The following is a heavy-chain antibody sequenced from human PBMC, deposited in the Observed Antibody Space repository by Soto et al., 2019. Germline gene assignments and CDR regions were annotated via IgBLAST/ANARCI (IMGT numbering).Heavy chain of an antibody. V-gene: IGHV3-30*18. CDR1: GFTFSSYG. CDR2: ISYDGSNK. D-gene: IGHD3-3*01. J-gene: IGHJ4*02. Sequence: QVQLVESGGGVVQPGRSLRLSCAASGFTFSSYGMHWVRQAPGKGLEWVAVISYDGSNKYYADSVKGRFTISRDNSKNTLYLQMNSLRAEDTAVYYCAKDKEANYDFWSGYPDYWGQGTLVTVCS. CDR3: AKDKEANYDFWSGYPDY.